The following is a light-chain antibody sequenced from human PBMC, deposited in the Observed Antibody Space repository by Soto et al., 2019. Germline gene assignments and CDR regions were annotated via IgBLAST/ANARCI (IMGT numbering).Light chain of an antibody. J-gene: IGKJ1*01. CDR2: AAS. CDR3: QKYNGARWT. Sequence: DIQMTQSPSSLSASVGDRVTITCRASQGFSNYLAWYQQKPGKVPKLLIYAASSLQSGVPSRFSGSGSGTDFTLTISSLQPEDVATYYCQKYNGARWTFGQGTKVDI. CDR1: QGFSNY. V-gene: IGKV1-27*01.